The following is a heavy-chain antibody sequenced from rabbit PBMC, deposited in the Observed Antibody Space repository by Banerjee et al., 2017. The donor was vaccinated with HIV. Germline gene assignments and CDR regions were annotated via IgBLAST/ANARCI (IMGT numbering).Heavy chain of an antibody. CDR3: ASNSYDDYGDYFGEYYFNL. CDR2: IYTSSGST. D-gene: IGHD2-1*01. Sequence: QQQLEESGGGLVKPGGTLTLTCKASGIDFSSYYYMCWVRQAPGKGLELIACIYTSSGSTWYASWVNGRFTISRSTSLNTVDLKMTSLTAADTATYFCASNSYDDYGDYFGEYYFNLWGQGTLVTVS. J-gene: IGHJ4*01. V-gene: IGHV1S43*01. CDR1: GIDFSSYYY.